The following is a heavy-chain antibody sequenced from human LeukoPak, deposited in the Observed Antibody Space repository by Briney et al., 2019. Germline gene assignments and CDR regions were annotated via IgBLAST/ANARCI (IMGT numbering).Heavy chain of an antibody. CDR2: INHSGST. V-gene: IGHV4-34*01. D-gene: IGHD3-22*01. Sequence: SETLPLTCAVYGGSFSGYYWGWIRQPPGKGLEWIGEINHSGSTNYNPSLKSRVTISVDTSKNQFSLKLSSVTAADTAVYYCARAISSGYYYPSDYWGQGTLVTVSS. J-gene: IGHJ4*02. CDR3: ARAISSGYYYPSDY. CDR1: GGSFSGYY.